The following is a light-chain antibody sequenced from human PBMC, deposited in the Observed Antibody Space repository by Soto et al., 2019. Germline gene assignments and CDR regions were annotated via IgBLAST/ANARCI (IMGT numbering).Light chain of an antibody. CDR3: QHYNRYSVT. V-gene: IGKV1-5*03. CDR2: KAS. J-gene: IGKJ4*01. CDR1: QSLTTW. Sequence: DIQMTQSPSTLSASVGDRVTITCRASQSLTTWLAWYQQKPGKAPKLLIYKASSLESGVPSRFSGSGSGTEFTLTISSLQPDDFATYYCQHYNRYSVTFGGGTRWIS.